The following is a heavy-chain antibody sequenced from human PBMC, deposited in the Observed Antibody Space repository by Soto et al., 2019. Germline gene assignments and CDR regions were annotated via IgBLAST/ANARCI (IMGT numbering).Heavy chain of an antibody. CDR2: ISSSSSYI. CDR1: GFTFSSYS. Sequence: EVQLVESGGGLVKPGGSLRLSCAASGFTFSSYSLNWVRQAPGKGLEWVSSISSSSSYIYYEDSVRGRFTISRDNAKKSRYLQMNSLRADDTAVYYCARDQGNSYDYWGQGTLVTVSS. CDR3: ARDQGNSYDY. V-gene: IGHV3-21*01. J-gene: IGHJ4*02. D-gene: IGHD6-6*01.